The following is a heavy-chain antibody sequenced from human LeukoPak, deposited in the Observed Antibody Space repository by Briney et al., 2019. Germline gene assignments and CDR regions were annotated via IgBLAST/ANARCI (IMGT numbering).Heavy chain of an antibody. Sequence: GGSLRLSCAASGFTFSSYAMHWVRQAPGKGLEWVSVISGSGGSTYYADSVKGRFTISRDNSKNTLYLQMNSLRAEDTAVYYCAKSHPVTMIIMVISYFDFWGQGTLVTVSS. D-gene: IGHD3-22*01. CDR2: ISGSGGST. CDR1: GFTFSSYA. J-gene: IGHJ4*02. CDR3: AKSHPVTMIIMVISYFDF. V-gene: IGHV3-23*01.